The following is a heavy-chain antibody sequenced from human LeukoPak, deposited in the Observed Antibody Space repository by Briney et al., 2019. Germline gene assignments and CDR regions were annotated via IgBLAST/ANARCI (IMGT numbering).Heavy chain of an antibody. CDR3: ARAHRGYSSGWYVVDY. D-gene: IGHD6-19*01. Sequence: ASVKVPSKASGYTFTGYYMHWVRQAPGQGLEWMGWINPNSGGTNYAQKFQGRVTMTRDTSISTAYMELSRLRSDDTAVYYCARAHRGYSSGWYVVDYWGQGTLVTVSS. CDR1: GYTFTGYY. J-gene: IGHJ4*02. V-gene: IGHV1-2*02. CDR2: INPNSGGT.